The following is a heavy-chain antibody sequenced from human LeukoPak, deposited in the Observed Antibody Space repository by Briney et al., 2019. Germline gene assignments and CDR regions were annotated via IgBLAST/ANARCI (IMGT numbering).Heavy chain of an antibody. CDR2: INSDGSST. J-gene: IGHJ4*02. CDR1: GFTFSSYW. CDR3: ARQGSGYSSSSPYCGGDCYLAY. D-gene: IGHD2-21*02. V-gene: IGHV3-74*01. Sequence: PGGSLRLSCAASGFTFSSYWMHWVRQAPGKGLVWVSRINSDGSSTSYADSVKGRFTISRDNAKNTLYLQMNSLRAEDTAVYYCARQGSGYSSSSPYCGGDCYLAYWGQGTLVTVSS.